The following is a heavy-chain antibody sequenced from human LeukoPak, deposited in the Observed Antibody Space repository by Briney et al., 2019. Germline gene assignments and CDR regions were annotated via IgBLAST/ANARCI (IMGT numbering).Heavy chain of an antibody. Sequence: GGSLRLSCAASGFTFSSYEMKWVRQAPGKGLEWVSYISSSGSTIYYADSVKGRFTISRDNAKNSLYLQMNSLRAEDTAVYYCARYGSWLYYYGMDVWGKGTTVTVSS. CDR3: ARYGSWLYYYGMDV. D-gene: IGHD6-13*01. J-gene: IGHJ6*04. V-gene: IGHV3-48*03. CDR1: GFTFSSYE. CDR2: ISSSGSTI.